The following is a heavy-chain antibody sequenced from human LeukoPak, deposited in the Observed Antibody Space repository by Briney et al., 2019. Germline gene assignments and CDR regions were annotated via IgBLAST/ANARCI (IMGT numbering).Heavy chain of an antibody. Sequence: GASVKVSCKASGYTFTGYYMHWVRQAPGQGLEWMGWINPNSSGTNYAQKFQGRVTMTRDTSISTAYMELSRLRSDDTAVYYCATTPYSGSYYWFDPWGQGTLVTVSS. V-gene: IGHV1-2*02. CDR1: GYTFTGYY. J-gene: IGHJ5*02. CDR2: INPNSSGT. D-gene: IGHD1-26*01. CDR3: ATTPYSGSYYWFDP.